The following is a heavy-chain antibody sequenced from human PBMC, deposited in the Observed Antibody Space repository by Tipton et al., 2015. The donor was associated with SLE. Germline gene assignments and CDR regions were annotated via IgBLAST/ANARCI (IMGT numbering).Heavy chain of an antibody. CDR1: GDTISDHY. J-gene: IGHJ4*02. V-gene: IGHV4-59*11. Sequence: TLSLTCTVPGDTISDHYWSWIRQPPGKGLEWIGYISYSGSTNYSPSLKSRVTISLDTSKTQFSLNLRSVTAADTAIYYCARGGYNSGWYGDYFVYCGQGTLVTVSS. CDR3: ARGGYNSGWYGDYFVY. D-gene: IGHD6-19*01. CDR2: ISYSGST.